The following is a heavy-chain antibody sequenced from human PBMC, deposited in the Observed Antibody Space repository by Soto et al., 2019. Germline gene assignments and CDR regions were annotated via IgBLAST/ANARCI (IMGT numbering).Heavy chain of an antibody. Sequence: QVQLVESGGGVVQPGRSLRLSCAACGFTFSSYGMHWIRQAPGKGLEWVAVISYDGSNKYYADSVKGRFTISRDNSKNTLYLQMNSLRAEDTAVYYCAKDTYDSSGYIDYWGQGTLVTVSS. CDR2: ISYDGSNK. V-gene: IGHV3-30*18. J-gene: IGHJ4*02. D-gene: IGHD3-22*01. CDR3: AKDTYDSSGYIDY. CDR1: GFTFSSYG.